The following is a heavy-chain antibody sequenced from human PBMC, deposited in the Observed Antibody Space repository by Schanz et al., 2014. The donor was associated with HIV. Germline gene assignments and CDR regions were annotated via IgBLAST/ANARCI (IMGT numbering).Heavy chain of an antibody. CDR1: GFTFSNYG. CDR2: IWYDGSNK. Sequence: QVQLVESGGGVVQPGRSLRLSCAASGFTFSNYGMHWVRQAPGKGLEWVALIWYDGSNKYYADSVKGRFTISKDNSKNTLYRQMNSLRAEDTAVYYCARDDCSGGSCYSNYYYGMDVWGQGTTVTVSS. J-gene: IGHJ6*02. D-gene: IGHD2-15*01. CDR3: ARDDCSGGSCYSNYYYGMDV. V-gene: IGHV3-33*01.